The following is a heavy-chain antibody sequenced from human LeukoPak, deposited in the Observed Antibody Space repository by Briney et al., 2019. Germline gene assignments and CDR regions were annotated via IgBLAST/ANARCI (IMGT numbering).Heavy chain of an antibody. Sequence: ASVKVSCTASGYTFTSYGISWVRQAPGQGLEWMGWISAYNGNTNYAQKLQGRVTMTTDTSTSTAYMELRSLRSDDTAVYYCARVDIVVVPAAADYWGQGTLVTVSS. CDR3: ARVDIVVVPAAADY. D-gene: IGHD2-2*01. J-gene: IGHJ4*02. CDR1: GYTFTSYG. V-gene: IGHV1-18*01. CDR2: ISAYNGNT.